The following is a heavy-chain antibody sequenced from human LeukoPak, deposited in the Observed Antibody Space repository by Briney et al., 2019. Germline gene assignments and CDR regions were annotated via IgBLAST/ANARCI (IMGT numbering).Heavy chain of an antibody. CDR2: IYYSGST. CDR3: ARCIAAAGPNYYGMDV. J-gene: IGHJ6*02. V-gene: IGHV4-31*03. D-gene: IGHD6-13*01. CDR1: GGSISSGGYY. Sequence: PSQTLSLTCTVSGGSISSGGYYWSWIRQHPGKGLEWIGYIYYSGSTYYNPSLKSRVTISVDTSKNQFSLKLSSVTAADTAVYYCARCIAAAGPNYYGMDVWGQGTTVTVSS.